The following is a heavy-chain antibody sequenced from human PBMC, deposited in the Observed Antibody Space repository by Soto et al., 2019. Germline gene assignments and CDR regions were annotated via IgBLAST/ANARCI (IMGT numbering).Heavy chain of an antibody. D-gene: IGHD4-17*01. Sequence: GGSLRLFCAASGFTFSSYEMNWVRQAPGKGLEWVSYISSTGNTIYYADSVKGRFTISRDNAKNSLYLQMTSLRAEDTAVYFCARAPYGDYFDYWGQGTLVTVSS. V-gene: IGHV3-48*03. J-gene: IGHJ4*02. CDR3: ARAPYGDYFDY. CDR1: GFTFSSYE. CDR2: ISSTGNTI.